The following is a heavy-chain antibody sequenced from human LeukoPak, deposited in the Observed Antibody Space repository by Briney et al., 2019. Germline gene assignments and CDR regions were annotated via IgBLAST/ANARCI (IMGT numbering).Heavy chain of an antibody. D-gene: IGHD3-3*01. J-gene: IGHJ2*01. V-gene: IGHV1-46*01. CDR3: ARDSRGTIRFLEWYHWYFDL. Sequence: ASVTVSCKASGYTFTSYYMHWVRQAPGQGLEWMGIINPSGGSTSYAQKFQGRVTMTRDTSTSTVYMELSSLRSEDTAVYYCARDSRGTIRFLEWYHWYFDLWGRGTLVTVSS. CDR1: GYTFTSYY. CDR2: INPSGGST.